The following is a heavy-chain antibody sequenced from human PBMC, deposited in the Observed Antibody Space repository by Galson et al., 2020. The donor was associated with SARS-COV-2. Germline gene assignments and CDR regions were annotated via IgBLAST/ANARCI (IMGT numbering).Heavy chain of an antibody. CDR3: ARDLKGYSYGYFDY. J-gene: IGHJ4*02. Sequence: GGSLRLSCAASGFTFSSYSMHWVRQAPGQGLEWVSSISSSSSYIYYADSVKGRFTISRDNAKNSLYLQMNSLRAEDTAVYYCARDLKGYSYGYFDYWGQGTLVTVSS. CDR1: GFTFSSYS. V-gene: IGHV3-21*01. D-gene: IGHD5-18*01. CDR2: ISSSSSYI.